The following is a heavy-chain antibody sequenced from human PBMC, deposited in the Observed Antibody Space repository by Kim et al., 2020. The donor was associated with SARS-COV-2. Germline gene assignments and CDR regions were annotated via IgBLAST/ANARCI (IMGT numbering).Heavy chain of an antibody. J-gene: IGHJ4*02. CDR3: ARDQAAAGTGEDY. V-gene: IGHV3-33*01. D-gene: IGHD6-13*01. Sequence: YADSGKGRFTISRDNFKNTLYLQMNSLRAEDTAVYYCARDQAAAGTGEDYWGQGTLVTVSS.